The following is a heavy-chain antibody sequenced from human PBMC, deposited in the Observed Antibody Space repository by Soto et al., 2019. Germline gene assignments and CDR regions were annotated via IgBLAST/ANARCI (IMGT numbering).Heavy chain of an antibody. Sequence: QVHLVESGGGVVQPGRSLRLSCAASGFTFSNYAMHWVRQAPGKGLEWMAITSDDESRRYYADSVRGRFTISRDNSKNTLYLEMNSLRDDDTALFYCARGSGSGSFLIGYWGQGILVTVSS. CDR1: GFTFSNYA. V-gene: IGHV3-30*04. CDR3: ARGSGSGSFLIGY. J-gene: IGHJ4*02. CDR2: TSDDESRR. D-gene: IGHD3-10*01.